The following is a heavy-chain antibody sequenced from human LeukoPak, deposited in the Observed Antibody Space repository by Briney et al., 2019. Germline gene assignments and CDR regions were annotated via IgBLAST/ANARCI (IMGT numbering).Heavy chain of an antibody. D-gene: IGHD3-3*01. CDR1: GGSISSSSYY. V-gene: IGHV4-39*07. CDR3: ARIARGNTIFGVGRDYFDY. J-gene: IGHJ4*02. Sequence: SETLSLTCTVSGGSISSSSYYWGWIRQPPGKGLEWIGSIYYSGSTYYNPSLKSRVTISLDTSKNQFSLKLSSVTAADTAVYYCARIARGNTIFGVGRDYFDYWGQGTLVTVSS. CDR2: IYYSGST.